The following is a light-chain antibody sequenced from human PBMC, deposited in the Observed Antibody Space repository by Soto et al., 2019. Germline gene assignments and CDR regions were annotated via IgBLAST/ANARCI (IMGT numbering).Light chain of an antibody. J-gene: IGKJ3*01. CDR1: QSVSSTY. CDR2: DAS. V-gene: IGKV3-20*01. CDR3: QQYGSSPGLFT. Sequence: EIVLTQSPGTLSLSPGERATLSCRASQSVSSTYLAWYQQKPGQAPRLLIYDASSRAIGIPDRFSGSGSGTDFTLTISRLEPEDFAVYYCQQYGSSPGLFTFGPGTKVDFK.